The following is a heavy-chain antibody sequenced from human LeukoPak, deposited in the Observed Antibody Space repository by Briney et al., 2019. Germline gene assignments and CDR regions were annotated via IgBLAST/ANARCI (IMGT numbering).Heavy chain of an antibody. D-gene: IGHD3-16*01. CDR3: AKDRLPVQRGIDY. Sequence: GGSLRLSCAASGFTVSSNYMSWVRQAPGKGLEWVSVIYSGGSTYYADSVKGRFTISRDNSKNTLYLQMNGLRAEDTALYYCAKDRLPVQRGIDYWGQGTLVTVSS. CDR2: IYSGGST. CDR1: GFTVSSNY. J-gene: IGHJ4*02. V-gene: IGHV3-53*01.